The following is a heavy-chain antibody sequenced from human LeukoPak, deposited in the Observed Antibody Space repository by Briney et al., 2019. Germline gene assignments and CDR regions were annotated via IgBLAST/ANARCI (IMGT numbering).Heavy chain of an antibody. J-gene: IGHJ4*02. CDR3: ARGRQLLFDYFDY. V-gene: IGHV4-39*07. CDR2: IYYSGST. D-gene: IGHD2-2*01. CDR1: GGSISSSSYY. Sequence: SETLSLTCTVSGGSISSSSYYWGWIRQPPGKGLEWIGSIYYSGSTYYNPSLKSRVTISVDTSKNQFSLKLSSVTAADTAVYYCARGRQLLFDYFDYWGQGTLVTVSS.